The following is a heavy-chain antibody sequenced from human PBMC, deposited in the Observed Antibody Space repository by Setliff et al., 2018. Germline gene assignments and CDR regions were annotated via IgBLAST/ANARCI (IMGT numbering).Heavy chain of an antibody. CDR2: IFYSGTVTT. D-gene: IGHD2-2*01. CDR3: AREPTRTGGFYYLDV. J-gene: IGHJ6*03. CDR1: GGSIGNYY. Sequence: SETLSLTCSVSGGSIGNYYWSWIRQSPEKGLEWIGYIFYSGTVTTNYNPSLKSRVAISRDTSTNQLSLELRSVTAADTAVYYCAREPTRTGGFYYLDVWGEGTTVTVSS. V-gene: IGHV4-59*12.